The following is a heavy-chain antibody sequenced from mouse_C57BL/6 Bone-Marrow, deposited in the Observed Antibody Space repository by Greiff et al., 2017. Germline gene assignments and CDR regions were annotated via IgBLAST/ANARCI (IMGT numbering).Heavy chain of an antibody. CDR3: AIPNYGRSYAMDY. CDR2: IDPENGDT. Sequence: EVKLQESGAELVRPGASVKLSCTASGFNIKDDYMHWVKQRPEQGLEWIGWIDPENGDTEYASKFQGKATITADTSSNTAYLQLSSLTSEDSAVYYCAIPNYGRSYAMDYWGQGTSVTVSS. J-gene: IGHJ4*01. V-gene: IGHV14-4*01. CDR1: GFNIKDDY. D-gene: IGHD1-1*01.